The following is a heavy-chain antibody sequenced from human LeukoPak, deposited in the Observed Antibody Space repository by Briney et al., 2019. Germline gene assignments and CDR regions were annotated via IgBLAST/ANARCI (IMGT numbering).Heavy chain of an antibody. CDR2: ITSGGTT. V-gene: IGHV3-23*01. Sequence: GGSLRLSCAASGFTFSSYAMSWVRQAPGKGLEWVSAITSGGTTYYADSVRGRFTISRDNSENTLYLQMNSLRAADTAVYYCARVGIVVVPAASLAYYFDYWGQGTLVTVSS. J-gene: IGHJ4*02. D-gene: IGHD2-2*01. CDR1: GFTFSSYA. CDR3: ARVGIVVVPAASLAYYFDY.